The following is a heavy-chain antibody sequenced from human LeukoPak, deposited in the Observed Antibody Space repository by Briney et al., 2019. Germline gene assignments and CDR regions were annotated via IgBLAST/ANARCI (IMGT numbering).Heavy chain of an antibody. J-gene: IGHJ6*02. V-gene: IGHV1-2*02. Sequence: ASVKVSCKASGYTFTGYYMHWVRQAPGQGLEWMGWINPNSGGTNYAQKFQGRVTMTRDTSISTAYMELSRLRSDDTAVYYCASEVAYCGGDCYSGGMDVWGQGTTVTVS. CDR2: INPNSGGT. D-gene: IGHD2-21*02. CDR3: ASEVAYCGGDCYSGGMDV. CDR1: GYTFTGYY.